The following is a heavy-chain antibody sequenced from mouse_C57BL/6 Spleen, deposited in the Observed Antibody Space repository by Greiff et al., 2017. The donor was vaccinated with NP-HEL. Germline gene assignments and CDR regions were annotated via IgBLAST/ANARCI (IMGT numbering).Heavy chain of an antibody. J-gene: IGHJ3*01. CDR2: IYPGDGDT. CDR3: ERGLRRWFAY. V-gene: IGHV1-82*01. D-gene: IGHD2-2*01. Sequence: VQLQQSGPELVKPGASVKISCKASGYAFSSSWMNWVKQRPGKGLEWIGRIYPGDGDTNYNGKFKGKATLTADKSSSTAYMQLSSLTSEDSAVYFCERGLRRWFAYWGQGTLVTVSA. CDR1: GYAFSSSW.